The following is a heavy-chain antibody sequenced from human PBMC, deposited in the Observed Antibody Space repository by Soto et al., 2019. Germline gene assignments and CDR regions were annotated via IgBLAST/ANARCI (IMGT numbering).Heavy chain of an antibody. V-gene: IGHV3-74*01. D-gene: IGHD3-9*01. Sequence: GGSLRLSCTASGSTFSSYWMHWVRQAPGKGLVWVSRINSDGSSITYADSVKGRFTISRDNAKNTLYLQMNSLRAEDTAVYYCERDDILIDYCGQLSLVTVSS. CDR2: INSDGSSI. J-gene: IGHJ4*02. CDR1: GSTFSSYW. CDR3: ERDDILIDY.